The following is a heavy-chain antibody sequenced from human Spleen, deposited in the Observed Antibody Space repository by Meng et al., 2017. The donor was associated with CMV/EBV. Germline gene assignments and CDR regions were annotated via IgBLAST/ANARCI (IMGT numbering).Heavy chain of an antibody. V-gene: IGHV3-48*03. CDR2: ISSSGSTI. J-gene: IGHJ5*02. CDR3: ARETPDGSLNWFDP. D-gene: IGHD5-24*01. CDR1: GFTFSSYE. Sequence: GESLKISCAASGFTFSSYEMNWVRQAPGKGLEWVSYISSSGSTIYYADSVKGRFTISRDNAKNTLYLQMNSLRAEDTAVYYCARETPDGSLNWFDPWGQGTLVTVSS.